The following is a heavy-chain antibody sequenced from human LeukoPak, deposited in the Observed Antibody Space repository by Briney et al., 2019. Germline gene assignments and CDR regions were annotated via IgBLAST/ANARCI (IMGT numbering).Heavy chain of an antibody. J-gene: IGHJ4*02. CDR3: ARDDGIVVVTEFDY. CDR2: IYYNGGT. V-gene: IGHV4-59*01. CDR1: GSSISPYY. Sequence: PSETLSLTCTVSGSSISPYYWAWIRQPPGKGLEWIGYIYYNGGTNYNPSLTSRVTISLDTSKKQFSLKLTSVTAADTAVYYCARDDGIVVVTEFDYWGQGTLVTVSS. D-gene: IGHD3-22*01.